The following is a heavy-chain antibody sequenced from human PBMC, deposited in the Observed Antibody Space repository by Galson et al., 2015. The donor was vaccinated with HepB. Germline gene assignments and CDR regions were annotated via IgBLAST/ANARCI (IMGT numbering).Heavy chain of an antibody. D-gene: IGHD3-10*01. Sequence: SLRLSCAASGFTFSSYSMNWVRQAPGKGLEWVSLISSSSSYIYYADSVKGRFTISRDNANNSLYLQMNSLRDDDTAVYYCARGHPVVRGVISDMDVWGQGTTVTVSS. CDR3: ARGHPVVRGVISDMDV. J-gene: IGHJ6*02. V-gene: IGHV3-21*01. CDR2: ISSSSSYI. CDR1: GFTFSSYS.